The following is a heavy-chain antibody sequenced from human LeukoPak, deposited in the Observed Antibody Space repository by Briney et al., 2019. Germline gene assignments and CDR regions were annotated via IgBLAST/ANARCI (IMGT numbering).Heavy chain of an antibody. Sequence: GGSLRLSCAASGFTFSSYAMSWVRQAPGKGLEWVSAISGSGGSTYYAESVKGRFTISRDNSKNTLYLQMNSLRAEDTAVYYCAKGQHSSSWYFDYWGQGTLVTVSS. J-gene: IGHJ4*02. CDR1: GFTFSSYA. V-gene: IGHV3-23*01. CDR3: AKGQHSSSWYFDY. D-gene: IGHD6-13*01. CDR2: ISGSGGST.